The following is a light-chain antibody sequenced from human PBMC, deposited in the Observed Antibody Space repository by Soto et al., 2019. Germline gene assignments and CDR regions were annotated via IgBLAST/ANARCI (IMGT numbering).Light chain of an antibody. J-gene: IGLJ1*01. CDR2: DVT. Sequence: QSVLTQPASVSGSPGQWITISCNGTSSDVGGYNYVSWYQHHPGKAPKLIIYDVTNRPSGVSNPFSGSKSGNTASLTISGLQPEDEADYYCSSYTTSNTRQIVFGTGTKVTVL. CDR3: SSYTTSNTRQIV. V-gene: IGLV2-14*03. CDR1: SSDVGGYNY.